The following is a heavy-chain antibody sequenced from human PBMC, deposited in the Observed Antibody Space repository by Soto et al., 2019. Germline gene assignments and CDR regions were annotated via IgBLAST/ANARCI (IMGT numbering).Heavy chain of an antibody. J-gene: IGHJ5*02. D-gene: IGHD4-4*01. V-gene: IGHV3-30*18. CDR3: AKELSNYEVNGFDT. CDR1: GFTFSSYG. Sequence: PGGSLRLSCAASGFTFSSYGMHWVRQAPGKGLEWVAVISYDGSNKYYADSVKGRFTISRDNSKNTLYLQMNSLRAEDTAVYYCAKELSNYEVNGFDTWGQGTLVTVSS. CDR2: ISYDGSNK.